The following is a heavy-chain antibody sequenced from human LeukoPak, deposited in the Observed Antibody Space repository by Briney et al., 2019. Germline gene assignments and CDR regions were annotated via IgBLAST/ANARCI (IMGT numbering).Heavy chain of an antibody. J-gene: IGHJ4*02. CDR1: GYTFTSYD. D-gene: IGHD6-13*01. CDR2: MNPNSGNT. CDR3: ARGSLGSSWYILDY. V-gene: IGHV1-8*01. Sequence: GASVKVSCKASGYTFTSYDINWVRQATGQGLEWMGWMNPNSGNTGYAQKFQGRVTMTRNTSISTAYMELSSLRSEDTAVYHCARGSLGSSWYILDYWGQGTLVTVSS.